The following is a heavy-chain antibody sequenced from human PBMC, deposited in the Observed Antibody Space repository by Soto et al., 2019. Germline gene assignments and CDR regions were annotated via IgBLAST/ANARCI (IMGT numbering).Heavy chain of an antibody. J-gene: IGHJ4*02. CDR1: GYSITNNG. CDR3: GKDIRSGSIDY. D-gene: IGHD1-1*01. CDR2: IWAHGTDQ. Sequence: QVRLVQSGGGVVQPGRSLTLSCAASGYSITNNGMHWVRQAPSKGLEWVALIWAHGTDQYYADSVKGRFTVSRDTSTNTVYLQMNSLRAEDTARYYCGKDIRSGSIDYWGQGTLVTVSS. V-gene: IGHV3-33*06.